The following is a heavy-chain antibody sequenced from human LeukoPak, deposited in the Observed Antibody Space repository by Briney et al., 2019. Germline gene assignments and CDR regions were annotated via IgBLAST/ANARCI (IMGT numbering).Heavy chain of an antibody. CDR2: INHSGGS. J-gene: IGHJ4*02. V-gene: IGHV4-34*01. D-gene: IGHD6-13*01. CDR3: ARESAYYSSPDY. CDR1: GGSFSAYY. Sequence: LETLSLTCAVYGGSFSAYYWTWIRQPPGKGLEWIGEINHSGGSNYNSSLRSRVTISVDTSKNQFSLKLSSVTAADTAVYYCARESAYYSSPDYWGQGTLVTVSS.